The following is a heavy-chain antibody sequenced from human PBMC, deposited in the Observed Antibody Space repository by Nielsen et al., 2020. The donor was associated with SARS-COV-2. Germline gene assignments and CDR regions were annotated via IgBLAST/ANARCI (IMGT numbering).Heavy chain of an antibody. CDR2: IYHSGST. Sequence: SETLSLTCAVSGGSISSSNWWSWVRPPPGKGLECIGEIYHSGSTNYNPSLKSRVTISVDKSKNQFSLKLSSVTAADTAVYYCARVDSSGWYGRDYYGMDVWGQGTTVTVSS. J-gene: IGHJ6*02. CDR3: ARVDSSGWYGRDYYGMDV. CDR1: GGSISSSNW. V-gene: IGHV4-4*02. D-gene: IGHD6-19*01.